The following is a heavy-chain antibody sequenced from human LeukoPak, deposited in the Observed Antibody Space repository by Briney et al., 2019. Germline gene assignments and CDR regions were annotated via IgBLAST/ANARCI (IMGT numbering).Heavy chain of an antibody. CDR2: VYYSGST. CDR3: ARGLNNRKSGRRFDVFEI. CDR1: GGSISTYY. D-gene: IGHD1-14*01. V-gene: IGHV4-59*01. Sequence: SETLSLTCTVSGGSISTYYWSWIRQPPGKGLEWIGYVYYSGSTNYNPSLKSRVTISADTSKNQFSLRLRSVTAADTTVYYCARGLNNRKSGRRFDVFEIWGQGTMVTVSS. J-gene: IGHJ3*02.